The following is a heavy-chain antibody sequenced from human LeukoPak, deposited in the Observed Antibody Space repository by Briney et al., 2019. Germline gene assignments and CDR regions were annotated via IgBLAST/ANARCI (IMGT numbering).Heavy chain of an antibody. CDR3: ARVEYYDILTGWFDP. D-gene: IGHD3-9*01. V-gene: IGHV4-59*01. J-gene: IGHJ5*02. CDR2: IYYSGST. CDR1: GGSISSYY. Sequence: PSETLSLTCTVSGGSISSYYWSWIRQPPGKGLEWIGYIYYSGSTNYNPSLKSRVTISVDTSKNQFSLKLSSVTAADTAVNYCARVEYYDILTGWFDPWGQGTLVTVSS.